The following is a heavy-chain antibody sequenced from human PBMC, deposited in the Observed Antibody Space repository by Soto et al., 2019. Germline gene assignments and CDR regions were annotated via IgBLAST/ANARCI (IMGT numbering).Heavy chain of an antibody. J-gene: IGHJ4*02. D-gene: IGHD6-19*01. CDR1: GYSISSGYY. CDR3: ARRDGEYSSGWYDY. CDR2: IYHSGST. Sequence: NPSETLSLTCAVSGYSISSGYYWGWIRQPPGKGLEWIGSIYHSGSTYYNPSLKSRVTISVDTSKNQFSLKLSSVTAADTAVYYCARRDGEYSSGWYDYWGQGTLVTVSS. V-gene: IGHV4-38-2*01.